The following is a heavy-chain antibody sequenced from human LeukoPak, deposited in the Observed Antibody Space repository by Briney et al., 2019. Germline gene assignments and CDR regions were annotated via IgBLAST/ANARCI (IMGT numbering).Heavy chain of an antibody. D-gene: IGHD6-6*01. V-gene: IGHV1-2*02. Sequence: ASVKVSCKASGYTFTGYYMHWVRQAPGQGLEWMGWINPNSGGTNYAQKFQGRVTMTRDTSISTAYMELSRLRSDDTAVYYCARDASIAARPGHARRGQGTLVTVSS. CDR3: ARDASIAARPGHAR. CDR1: GYTFTGYY. J-gene: IGHJ4*02. CDR2: INPNSGGT.